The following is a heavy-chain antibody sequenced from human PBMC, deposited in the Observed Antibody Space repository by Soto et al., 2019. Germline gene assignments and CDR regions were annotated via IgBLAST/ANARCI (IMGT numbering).Heavy chain of an antibody. Sequence: PSETLSLTCTVSGGSISSYYWSWIRQPPGKGLEWIGYIYYSGSTYYNPSLKSRVTISVDTSKNQFSPKLSSVTAADTAVYYCARAHGSGWGAFDIWGQGTMVTVSS. D-gene: IGHD3-10*01. CDR3: ARAHGSGWGAFDI. J-gene: IGHJ3*02. V-gene: IGHV4-59*12. CDR1: GGSISSYY. CDR2: IYYSGST.